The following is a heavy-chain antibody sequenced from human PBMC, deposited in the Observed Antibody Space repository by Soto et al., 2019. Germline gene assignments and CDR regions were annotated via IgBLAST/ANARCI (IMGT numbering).Heavy chain of an antibody. V-gene: IGHV3-30-3*01. CDR2: ISSDGNHK. Sequence: QVQLVESGGGVVQPGRSLRLSCAASGFTVSAYTMHWVRQAPGKGLEWVAVISSDGNHKYYTDSVKGRFTISRDTSTNTRYLQINSLRAEDTVVYYCARWEQPLFDYWGQGTLLTVSS. D-gene: IGHD1-26*01. CDR1: GFTVSAYT. J-gene: IGHJ4*02. CDR3: ARWEQPLFDY.